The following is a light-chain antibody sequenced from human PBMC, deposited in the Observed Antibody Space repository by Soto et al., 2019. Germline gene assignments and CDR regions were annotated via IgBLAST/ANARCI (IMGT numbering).Light chain of an antibody. J-gene: IGLJ3*02. CDR3: AAWDDRLNGPV. CDR2: SNN. Sequence: QLVLTQPPSASGTPGQWVTISCSGSSSDIGGNSVNWYQQVPGTAPKLLMYSNNRRPSGVPDRFSGSKSGTSASLAISGLQSEDEADYYCAAWDDRLNGPVFGGGTKLTVL. V-gene: IGLV1-44*01. CDR1: SSDIGGNS.